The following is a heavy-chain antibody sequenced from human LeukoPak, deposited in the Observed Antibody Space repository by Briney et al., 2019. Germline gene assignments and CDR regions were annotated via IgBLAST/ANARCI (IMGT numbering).Heavy chain of an antibody. CDR2: IWYDGSNK. CDR3: ARGGYSYGRGLDY. CDR1: GFTFSSYA. D-gene: IGHD5-18*01. Sequence: GGSLRLSCAASGFTFSSYAMHWVRQAPGKGLEWVAVIWYDGSNKYYADSVKGRFTISRDNSKNTLYLQMNSLRAEDTAVYYCARGGYSYGRGLDYWGQGTLVTVSS. V-gene: IGHV3-33*08. J-gene: IGHJ4*02.